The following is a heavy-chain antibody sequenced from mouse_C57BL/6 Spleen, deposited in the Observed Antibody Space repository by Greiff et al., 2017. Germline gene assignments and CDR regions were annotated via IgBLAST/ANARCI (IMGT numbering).Heavy chain of an antibody. CDR1: GYTFTSYG. D-gene: IGHD2-4*01. J-gene: IGHJ4*01. Sequence: VQLQESGAELARPGASVKLSCKASGYTFTSYGISWVKQRTGQGLEWIGEIYPRSGNTYYNEKFKGKATLTADKSSSTAYMELRRLTSEDSAVYFCARGGYYDYDGDAMDYWGQGTSVTVSS. CDR3: ARGGYYDYDGDAMDY. CDR2: IYPRSGNT. V-gene: IGHV1-81*01.